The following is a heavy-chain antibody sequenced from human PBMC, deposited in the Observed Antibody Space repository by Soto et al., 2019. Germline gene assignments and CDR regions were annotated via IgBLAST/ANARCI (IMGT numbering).Heavy chain of an antibody. D-gene: IGHD6-13*01. CDR3: ARIPFAATGFYFDY. CDR2: IYPDDSDT. V-gene: IGHV5-51*01. CDR1: GYNFNNYW. J-gene: IGHJ4*02. Sequence: GESLKVSCKASGYNFNNYWIGWVRQMPEKSLEKMGFIYPDDSDTKYSPSFQGQVTISVDNSITTASLQWSSLKASDTAMYYCARIPFAATGFYFDYWAQGTLVTVSS.